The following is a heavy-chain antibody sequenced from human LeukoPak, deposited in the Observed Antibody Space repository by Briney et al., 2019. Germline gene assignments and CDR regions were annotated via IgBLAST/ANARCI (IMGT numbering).Heavy chain of an antibody. Sequence: SETLSLTCAVSDYSISSGYYWGWIRQPPAKGLGWIGSIYHSGSAYYSPSLKSRLTISVDTSKNQFSLKLSSVTAADTAMYYCARHMGPYYYDSSGVDYWGQGTLVTVSS. V-gene: IGHV4-38-2*01. J-gene: IGHJ4*02. D-gene: IGHD3-22*01. CDR1: DYSISSGYY. CDR3: ARHMGPYYYDSSGVDY. CDR2: IYHSGSA.